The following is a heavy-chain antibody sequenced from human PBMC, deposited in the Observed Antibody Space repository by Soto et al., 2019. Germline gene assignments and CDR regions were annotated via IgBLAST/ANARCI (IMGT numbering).Heavy chain of an antibody. J-gene: IGHJ4*02. D-gene: IGHD3-22*01. CDR1: GFTFSGYG. CDR2: IWYDGSNK. Sequence: QVQLVESGGGVVQPGRSLRLSCAASGFTFSGYGMHWVRQAPGKGLEWVAVIWYDGSNKYYADSVKGRFTISRDNSKNTLYLQMNSLRAEDTAVFYFARFCYYDSSAYFDYWGQGTLVTVSS. V-gene: IGHV3-33*01. CDR3: ARFCYYDSSAYFDY.